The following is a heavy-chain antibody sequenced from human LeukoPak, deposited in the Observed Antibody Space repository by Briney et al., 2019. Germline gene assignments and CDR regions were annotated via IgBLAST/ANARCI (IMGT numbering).Heavy chain of an antibody. J-gene: IGHJ4*02. CDR3: ASYGGFTSATLVDLL. D-gene: IGHD4-23*01. Sequence: GGSLRLSCAASGFTFSSYAMNWVRQAPGKGLEWVSSISSRSYTDYADSVRGRFTISRDNAKNSLFLQMNSLRAEDTAVYYCASYGGFTSATLVDLLWGQGTLVTVSS. CDR2: ISSRSYT. V-gene: IGHV3-21*01. CDR1: GFTFSSYA.